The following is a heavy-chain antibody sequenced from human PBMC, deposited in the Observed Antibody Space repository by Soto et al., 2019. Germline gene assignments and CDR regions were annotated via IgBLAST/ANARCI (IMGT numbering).Heavy chain of an antibody. CDR3: ARDKKYYGMDV. V-gene: IGHV4-34*09. CDR2: INHSGST. J-gene: IGHJ6*02. CDR1: GGSFSGYY. Sequence: SETLSLTCAVYGGSFSGYYWSWIRQPPGKGLEWIGEINHSGSTNYNPSLKSRVTISVDTSKNQFSLKLSSVTAADTAVYYCARDKKYYGMDVWGQGTTVTVSS.